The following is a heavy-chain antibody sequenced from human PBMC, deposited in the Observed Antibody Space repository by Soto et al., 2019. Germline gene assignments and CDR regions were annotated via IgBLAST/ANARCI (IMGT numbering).Heavy chain of an antibody. D-gene: IGHD1-26*01. CDR2: IRSDGDTT. CDR1: GFTFSNYG. CDR3: AKGKGVGATPDGANC. V-gene: IGHV3-23*01. Sequence: EVQVLESGGGLVQPGGFLRLSCAASGFTFSNYGMNWVRQAPGKGLEWVSGIRSDGDTTYNSDSVKGRFTVSRDTSKNTVYLQMNSLRAEDTAVYYCAKGKGVGATPDGANCWGQGTLVTVSS. J-gene: IGHJ4*02.